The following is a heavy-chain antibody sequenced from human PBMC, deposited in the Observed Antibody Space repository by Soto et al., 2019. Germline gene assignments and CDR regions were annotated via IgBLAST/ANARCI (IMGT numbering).Heavy chain of an antibody. CDR2: INPNSGGT. V-gene: IGHV1-2*02. CDR3: AXGYSSGWYIRRGGPFDY. J-gene: IGHJ4*02. Sequence: ASVKVSCKASGYTFTGYYMHWVRQAPGQGLEWMGWINPNSGGTNYAQKFQGRVTMTRDTSISTAYMELSRLRSDDTAVYYCAXGYSSGWYIRRGGPFDYWGQGTLVTVSS. D-gene: IGHD6-19*01. CDR1: GYTFTGYY.